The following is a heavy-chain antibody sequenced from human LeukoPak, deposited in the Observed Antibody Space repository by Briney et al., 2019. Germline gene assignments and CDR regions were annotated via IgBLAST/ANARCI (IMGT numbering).Heavy chain of an antibody. D-gene: IGHD6-13*01. Sequence: PSETLSLTCTVSGGSISSYYWSWIRQPPGKGLEWIGYIYYSGSTNYNPSLKSRVTISVDTSKNQFSLKLSSVTAADTAVYYCARRGYSSSWYTADWYFDLWGRGTLVTVSS. V-gene: IGHV4-59*01. CDR3: ARRGYSSSWYTADWYFDL. CDR1: GGSISSYY. J-gene: IGHJ2*01. CDR2: IYYSGST.